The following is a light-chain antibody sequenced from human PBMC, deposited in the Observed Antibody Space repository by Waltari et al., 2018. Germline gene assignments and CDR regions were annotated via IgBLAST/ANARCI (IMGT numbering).Light chain of an antibody. J-gene: IGKJ3*01. CDR3: QHYGTSPPFT. Sequence: DIVLTQSPATLSSSPGESATLPCRASQSFSASYLAWYQQKPGPAPRPLIYVASSRATGIPDRCSGSGSGTDFTLTISSLEPEDFAVYYCQHYGTSPPFTFGPGTKVDIK. CDR1: QSFSASY. CDR2: VAS. V-gene: IGKV3-20*01.